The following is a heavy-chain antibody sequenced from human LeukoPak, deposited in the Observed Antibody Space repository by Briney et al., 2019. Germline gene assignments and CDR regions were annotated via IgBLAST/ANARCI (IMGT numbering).Heavy chain of an antibody. V-gene: IGHV5-51*01. CDR1: GYSFTSYW. CDR3: ARHNYGSGSYYLDY. CDR2: IYPGDSDT. J-gene: IGHJ4*02. Sequence: GESLKISCKGSGYSFTSYWIGWVRQMPGKGLEWMGIIYPGDSDTRYSPSFQGQVTISADKSISTAYPQWSSLRASDTAIYYCARHNYGSGSYYLDYWGQGTLVTVSS. D-gene: IGHD3-10*01.